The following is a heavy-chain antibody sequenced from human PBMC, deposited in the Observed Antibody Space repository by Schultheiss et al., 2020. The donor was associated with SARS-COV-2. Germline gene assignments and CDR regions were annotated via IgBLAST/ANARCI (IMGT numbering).Heavy chain of an antibody. CDR3: ARGRGSFDY. J-gene: IGHJ4*02. CDR1: GLTFSRYG. Sequence: GGSLRLSCAASGLTFSRYGMHWVRQAPGKGLEWVAFIRYDGSDKYYVDSVKGRFTISRDNAKNSLYLQMNSLRAEDTALYHCARGRGSFDYWGQGTLVTVSS. V-gene: IGHV3-30*02. D-gene: IGHD3-10*01. CDR2: IRYDGSDK.